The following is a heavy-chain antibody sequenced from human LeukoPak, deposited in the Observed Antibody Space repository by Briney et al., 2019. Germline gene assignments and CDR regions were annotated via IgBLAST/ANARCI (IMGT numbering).Heavy chain of an antibody. CDR2: ISGDGGTT. Sequence: GGSLRLSCAVSGFSMRSYAMHWVRQAPGKGLEYVSSISGDGGTTYYPNSVKDRFTVSRDNSKNTLYLQMGRLRTDDTAVYYCAXMGXXXXXXXXDVXXXGXTV. CDR3: AXMGXXXXXXXXDV. J-gene: IGHJ6*01. CDR1: GFSMRSYA. D-gene: IGHD2-8*01. V-gene: IGHV3-64*01.